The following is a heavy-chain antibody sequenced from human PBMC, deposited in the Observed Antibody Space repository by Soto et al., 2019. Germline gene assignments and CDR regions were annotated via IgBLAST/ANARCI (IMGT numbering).Heavy chain of an antibody. Sequence: QVQLVQSGAEVKKPGSSVKVSCKASGGTFSSYAISWVRQAPGQGLVWMGGIIPIFGTANYAQKFQGRVTITADESTSTAYMELSSLRSEDTAVYYCARGFERGHQVGATSQDYWGQGTLVTVSS. D-gene: IGHD1-26*01. J-gene: IGHJ4*02. CDR2: IIPIFGTA. V-gene: IGHV1-69*01. CDR1: GGTFSSYA. CDR3: ARGFERGHQVGATSQDY.